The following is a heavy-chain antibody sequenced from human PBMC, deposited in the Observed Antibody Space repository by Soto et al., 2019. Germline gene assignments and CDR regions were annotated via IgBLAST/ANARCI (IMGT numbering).Heavy chain of an antibody. J-gene: IGHJ4*02. V-gene: IGHV3-33*01. CDR1: GVTLSYYG. CDR3: ARDSPADWYSSSWLFGY. D-gene: IGHD6-13*01. Sequence: GGSLRLSCVASGVTLSYYGVHWVRQSPGKGLEWVAVIWYDGSNKYYADSVKGRFTISRDNSKNTLYLQMNSLRAEDTAVYYCARDSPADWYSSSWLFGYWGQGTLVTVSS. CDR2: IWYDGSNK.